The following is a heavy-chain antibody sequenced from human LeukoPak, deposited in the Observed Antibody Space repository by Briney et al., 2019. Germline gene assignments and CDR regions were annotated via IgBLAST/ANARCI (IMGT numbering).Heavy chain of an antibody. CDR2: INPSGGST. CDR3: ARGEEDTAASNWFDP. J-gene: IGHJ5*02. V-gene: IGHV1-46*04. CDR1: GYTFTSYY. D-gene: IGHD5-18*01. Sequence: ASVKVSCKASGYTFTSYYMHWVRQAPGQGLEWMGIINPSGGSTSYAQKLQGRVTMTRDMSTSTVYMELSSLRSEDTAVYYCARGEEDTAASNWFDPWGQGTLVTVSS.